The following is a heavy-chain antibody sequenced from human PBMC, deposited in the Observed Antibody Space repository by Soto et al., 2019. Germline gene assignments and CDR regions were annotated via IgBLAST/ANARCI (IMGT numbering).Heavy chain of an antibody. CDR3: VRRDYYDSSGFDAFDI. D-gene: IGHD3-22*01. J-gene: IGHJ3*02. Sequence: QVQLVQSGAEVKKPGSSVKVSCKASGGTFSSYAISWVRQAPGQGLEWMGGIIPIFGTANYAQKFQGRVTITEDESTSTAYMELSSLRSEDTAVYYCVRRDYYDSSGFDAFDIWGQGTMVTVSS. V-gene: IGHV1-69*01. CDR2: IIPIFGTA. CDR1: GGTFSSYA.